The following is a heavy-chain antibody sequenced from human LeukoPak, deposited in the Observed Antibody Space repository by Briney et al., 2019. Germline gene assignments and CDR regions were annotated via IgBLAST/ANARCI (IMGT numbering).Heavy chain of an antibody. V-gene: IGHV3-23*01. CDR3: AAVVVTAKIFDY. Sequence: GGSLRLSCAASGFTFSSCAMSWVRQAPGKGLEWVSAISGSGGSTYYAGSVKGRFTISRDNSKNTLYLQMNSLRAEDTAVYYCAAVVVTAKIFDYWGQGTLVTVSS. J-gene: IGHJ4*02. CDR2: ISGSGGST. CDR1: GFTFSSCA. D-gene: IGHD2-21*02.